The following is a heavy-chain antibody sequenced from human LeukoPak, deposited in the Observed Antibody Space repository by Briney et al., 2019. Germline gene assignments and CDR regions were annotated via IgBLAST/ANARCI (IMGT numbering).Heavy chain of an antibody. Sequence: SETLSLTCTVSGYSISSGFYWGWIRQSPGKGLEWIGSIYHSGSIYYNSSLKSRVTISVDTSKNQFSLKLSSVTAADTAVYYCARGTVDYYGSGRPSYYFDYWGQGTLVTVSS. CDR1: GYSISSGFY. V-gene: IGHV4-38-2*02. D-gene: IGHD3-10*01. CDR3: ARGTVDYYGSGRPSYYFDY. J-gene: IGHJ4*02. CDR2: IYHSGSI.